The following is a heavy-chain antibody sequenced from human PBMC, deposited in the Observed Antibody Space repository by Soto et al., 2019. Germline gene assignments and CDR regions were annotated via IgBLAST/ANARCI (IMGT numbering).Heavy chain of an antibody. CDR1: GYTFTNYG. V-gene: IGHV1-18*04. CDR2: VSAYNRNT. D-gene: IGHD3-3*01. J-gene: IGHJ4*02. Sequence: QVQLLQSGAEVKKPGASVKVSCRASGYTFTNYGITWVRQAPGLRLERMGWVSAYNRNTNYAQKFEDRVTMTTDTSTGTAYLELRSPRSEDTAVYFCAGERQYEPLLHWGQGTLLTVS. CDR3: AGERQYEPLLH.